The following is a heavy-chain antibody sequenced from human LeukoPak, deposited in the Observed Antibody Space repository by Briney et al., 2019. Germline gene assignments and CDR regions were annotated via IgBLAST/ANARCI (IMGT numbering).Heavy chain of an antibody. Sequence: SETLSLTCTVSGGSISNSTYYWGWIRQPPGKGLEWIGSIYYSGSTYYNPSLKSRVTISVDTSKNQFSLNLSSVTAADTAVYYCARHGYSTTKSFDYWGQGTLVTVSS. CDR3: ARHGYSTTKSFDY. CDR2: IYYSGST. V-gene: IGHV4-39*01. CDR1: GGSISNSTYY. J-gene: IGHJ4*02. D-gene: IGHD6-13*01.